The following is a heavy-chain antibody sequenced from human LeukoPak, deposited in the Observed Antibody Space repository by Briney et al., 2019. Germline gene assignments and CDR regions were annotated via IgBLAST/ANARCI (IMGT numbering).Heavy chain of an antibody. CDR1: GGTFSSYA. CDR3: VRDPINRHCSGGSCYYYYGMDV. J-gene: IGHJ6*04. V-gene: IGHV1-69*13. CDR2: IIPMFTTT. D-gene: IGHD2-15*01. Sequence: ASVEVSCKASGGTFSSYAVNWVRQAPGQGLEWMGNIIPMFTTTNYAQNFQGRVTITADESATTAYMEVSSLRSEDTAVYYCVRDPINRHCSGGSCYYYYGMDVWGKGTTVTVSS.